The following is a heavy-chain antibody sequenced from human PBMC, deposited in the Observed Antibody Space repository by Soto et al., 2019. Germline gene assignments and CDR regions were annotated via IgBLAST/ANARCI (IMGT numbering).Heavy chain of an antibody. Sequence: QVQLVESGGGVVQPGRSLRLSCAASGFTFSSYGMHWVRQAPGKGLEWVAVISYDGSNKYYADSVKGRFTISRDNSKNTLYLQMNSLRAEDTAVYYCAKVFNGDAPYYFDYWGQGTLVTVSS. CDR3: AKVFNGDAPYYFDY. CDR1: GFTFSSYG. D-gene: IGHD7-27*01. V-gene: IGHV3-30*18. CDR2: ISYDGSNK. J-gene: IGHJ4*02.